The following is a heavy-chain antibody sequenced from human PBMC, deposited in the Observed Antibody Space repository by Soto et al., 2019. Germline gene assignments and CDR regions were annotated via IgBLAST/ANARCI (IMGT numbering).Heavy chain of an antibody. CDR3: ARDGFGSGSYYLH. J-gene: IGHJ4*02. Sequence: ASVKVSCKASGYTFTSYGISWVRQAPGQGLEWMGWINVNNGNTNYAQKVQGRVTMTTDTSTSTAYMEVRTLRSDDTAVYYCARDGFGSGSYYLHWGQGTLVTVSS. CDR1: GYTFTSYG. CDR2: INVNNGNT. V-gene: IGHV1-18*01. D-gene: IGHD3-10*01.